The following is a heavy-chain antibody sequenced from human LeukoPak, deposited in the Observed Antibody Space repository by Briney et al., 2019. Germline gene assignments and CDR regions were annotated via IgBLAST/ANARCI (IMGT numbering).Heavy chain of an antibody. J-gene: IGHJ3*02. Sequence: PGRSLRLSCAASGFPFSSYGMHWVRQAPGKGLEYVSGISRNGGSTYYADSVKGRFTISRDNSKNTLYLQMSSLRAEDTAVYYCVKESGFMVAPNSAFDIWGQGTMVTVSS. V-gene: IGHV3-64D*06. CDR3: VKESGFMVAPNSAFDI. CDR2: ISRNGGST. D-gene: IGHD4/OR15-4a*01. CDR1: GFPFSSYG.